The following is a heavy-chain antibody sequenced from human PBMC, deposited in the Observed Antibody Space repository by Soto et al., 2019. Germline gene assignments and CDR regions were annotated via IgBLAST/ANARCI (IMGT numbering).Heavy chain of an antibody. Sequence: PGGSLRLSCAASGFTFSSYAMSWVRQAPGKGLEWVSAISGSGGSTYYADSVKGRFTISRDNSKNTLYLQMNSLRAEDTAVYYCAKDGSCSSTSCYEGGSDYWGQGTLVTVSS. CDR3: AKDGSCSSTSCYEGGSDY. CDR1: GFTFSSYA. CDR2: ISGSGGST. D-gene: IGHD2-2*03. V-gene: IGHV3-23*01. J-gene: IGHJ4*02.